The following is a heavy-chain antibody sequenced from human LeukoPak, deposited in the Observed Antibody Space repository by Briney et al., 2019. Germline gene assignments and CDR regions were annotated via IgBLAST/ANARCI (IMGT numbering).Heavy chain of an antibody. V-gene: IGHV3-23*01. CDR1: GFVFRSYA. CDR2: FSSYGANT. CDR3: ARGLQWLGRHYGMDV. J-gene: IGHJ6*02. D-gene: IGHD6-19*01. Sequence: GGSLRLSCAASGFVFRSYALHWVRQAPGKGLEWVSGFSSYGANTYYADSVKGRFTISRDNAKNTLYLQMNSLRAEDTAVYYCARGLQWLGRHYGMDVWGQGTTVTVSS.